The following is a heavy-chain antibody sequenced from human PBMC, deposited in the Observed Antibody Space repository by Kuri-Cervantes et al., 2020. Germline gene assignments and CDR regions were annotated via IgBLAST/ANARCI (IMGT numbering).Heavy chain of an antibody. CDR2: INADNGHT. CDR3: ARFGDYDEYFQH. J-gene: IGHJ1*01. D-gene: IGHD4-17*01. Sequence: ASVKVSCKASGYTFTTYSIHWVRQAPGQRLEWMGWINADNGHTNYAQKLQGRVTMTRNTSISTAYMELSSLRSEDTAVYYCARFGDYDEYFQHWGQGTLVTVSS. V-gene: IGHV1-3*01. CDR1: GYTFTTYS.